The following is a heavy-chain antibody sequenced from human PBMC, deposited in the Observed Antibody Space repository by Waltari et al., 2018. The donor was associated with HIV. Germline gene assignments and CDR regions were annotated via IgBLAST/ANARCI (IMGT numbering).Heavy chain of an antibody. Sequence: EVQLVESGGGLVQPGGSLRLSCAASGFAFSIHWLSWVCRDPGKGLEWLTNIKVDGSEKNYVDSVKGRFTISRDNAKNSLYLQMNTLRAEDTAVYFCASALTPAGTNFGYWGQGTLVTVSS. D-gene: IGHD6-13*01. J-gene: IGHJ4*02. CDR3: ASALTPAGTNFGY. CDR2: IKVDGSEK. V-gene: IGHV3-7*03. CDR1: GFAFSIHW.